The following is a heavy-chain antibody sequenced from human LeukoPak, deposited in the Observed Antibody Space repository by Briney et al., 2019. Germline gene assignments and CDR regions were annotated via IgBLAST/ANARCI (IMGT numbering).Heavy chain of an antibody. J-gene: IGHJ4*02. CDR3: ASLFGVVRGDDY. CDR1: GGSISSYY. Sequence: PSETLSLTCTVSGGSISSYYWSWIRQPPGKGLEWIGYIYYSGSTNYNPSLKSRVTISVDTSKNQFSLKLSSVTAADTAVYYCASLFGVVRGDDYWGQGTLVTVSS. D-gene: IGHD3-3*01. CDR2: IYYSGST. V-gene: IGHV4-59*01.